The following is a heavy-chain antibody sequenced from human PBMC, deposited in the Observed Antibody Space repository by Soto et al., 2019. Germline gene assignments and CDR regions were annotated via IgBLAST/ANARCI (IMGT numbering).Heavy chain of an antibody. CDR1: GGSISSYY. CDR3: ARHETLHGDYAY. Sequence: SETLSLTCTVSGGSISSYYWSWIRQPPGKGLEWIGYSYYSGSTNYNPSLKSRVTISVDTSKNQFSLKLSSVTAADTAVYYCARHETLHGDYAYSGQGTLVPVSS. CDR2: SYYSGST. J-gene: IGHJ4*02. V-gene: IGHV4-59*08. D-gene: IGHD4-17*01.